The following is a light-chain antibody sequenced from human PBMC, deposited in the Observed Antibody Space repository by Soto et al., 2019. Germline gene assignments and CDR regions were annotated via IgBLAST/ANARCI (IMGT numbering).Light chain of an antibody. V-gene: IGKV1-8*01. CDR2: AAS. Sequence: AIRMTQSPSSLSASTGDRDTITCRASQGISSYLAWYQQKPGKAPKLLSYAASTLQSGVPSRFSGSGSGTDFTLTISCLQSEDFATYYCQQYYSYPSYTFGQGTRLEIK. J-gene: IGKJ5*01. CDR3: QQYYSYPSYT. CDR1: QGISSY.